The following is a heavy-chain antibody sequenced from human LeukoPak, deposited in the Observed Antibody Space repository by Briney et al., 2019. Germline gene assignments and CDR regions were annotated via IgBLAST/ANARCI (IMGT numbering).Heavy chain of an antibody. CDR3: ARSYCSSTNCYGLDYFDY. D-gene: IGHD2-2*01. V-gene: IGHV3-23*01. CDR1: GFTFSSYA. Sequence: GASLRLSCAASGFTFSSYAMSWVRQAPGRGLEWVSAISISGDDTYYADSVKGRFTISRDNSRNSLYLQMNSLKTEDTAVYYCARSYCSSTNCYGLDYFDYWGQGTLVTVSS. CDR2: ISISGDDT. J-gene: IGHJ4*02.